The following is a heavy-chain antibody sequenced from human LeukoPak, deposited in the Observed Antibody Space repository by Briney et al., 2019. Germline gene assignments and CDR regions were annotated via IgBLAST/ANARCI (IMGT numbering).Heavy chain of an antibody. Sequence: GGSLRLSCAASGFTFSSYWMSWVRQAPGKGLEWVANIKQDGSEKYYVDSVKGRFTIPRDNAKNSLYLQMNSLRAEDTAVYYCAREYCSGGSCYSTYFDYWGQGTLVTVSS. CDR2: IKQDGSEK. D-gene: IGHD2-15*01. CDR3: AREYCSGGSCYSTYFDY. V-gene: IGHV3-7*01. J-gene: IGHJ4*02. CDR1: GFTFSSYW.